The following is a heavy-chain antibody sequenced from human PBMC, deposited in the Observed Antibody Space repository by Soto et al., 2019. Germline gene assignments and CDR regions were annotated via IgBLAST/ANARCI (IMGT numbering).Heavy chain of an antibody. J-gene: IGHJ1*01. CDR3: ARRMNCGGDCYFFQH. Sequence: GASVKVSCKASGGTFSSYAISWVRQAPGQGLEWMGGIIPIFGTANYAQKFQGRVTITADESTSTAYMELSSLRSEDTAVYYCARRMNCGGDCYFFQHWGRGTLVTVSS. V-gene: IGHV1-69*13. CDR2: IIPIFGTA. CDR1: GGTFSSYA. D-gene: IGHD2-21*02.